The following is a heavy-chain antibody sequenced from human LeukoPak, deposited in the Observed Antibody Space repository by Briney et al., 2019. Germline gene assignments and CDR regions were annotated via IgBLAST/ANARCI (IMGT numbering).Heavy chain of an antibody. CDR1: GFTFSRYW. CDR2: IKEDGSEK. J-gene: IGHJ3*02. Sequence: GESLRLSWAASGFTFSRYWMSWVRQPPGNGLEWVANIKEDGSEKYYVDSVKGRFTISRDNAKHSLYLQMNSLRAEDNAVYYCAREAADDAFDIWGQGTMVTVSS. D-gene: IGHD6-13*01. V-gene: IGHV3-7*01. CDR3: AREAADDAFDI.